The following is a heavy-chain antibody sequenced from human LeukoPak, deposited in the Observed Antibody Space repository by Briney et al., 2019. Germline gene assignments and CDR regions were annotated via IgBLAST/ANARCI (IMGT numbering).Heavy chain of an antibody. D-gene: IGHD3-16*01. CDR2: IYYSGST. CDR3: ARDVSDY. V-gene: IGHV4-39*02. J-gene: IGHJ4*02. CDR1: GGSISSSSYY. Sequence: VKPSETLSLTCTVSGGSISSSSYYWGWIRQPPGKGLEWIGSIYYSGSTYYNPSLKSRVTISVDTSKNQFSLKLSSVTAADTAVYYCARDVSDYWGQGTLVTVSS.